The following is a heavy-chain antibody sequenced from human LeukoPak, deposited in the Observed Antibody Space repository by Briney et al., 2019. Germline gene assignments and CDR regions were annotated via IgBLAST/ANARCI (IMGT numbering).Heavy chain of an antibody. CDR1: GFTFSSYW. CDR2: INSDGSST. J-gene: IGHJ3*02. V-gene: IGHV3-74*01. D-gene: IGHD3-22*01. Sequence: GGSLRLSCAASGFTFSSYWMHWVRQAPGKGLVWVSRINSDGSSTRYADSVKGRFTISRDNAKNTLYLQMNSLRAEDTAVYYCTREKDYYDSSGYYRDAFDIWGQGTKVTASS. CDR3: TREKDYYDSSGYYRDAFDI.